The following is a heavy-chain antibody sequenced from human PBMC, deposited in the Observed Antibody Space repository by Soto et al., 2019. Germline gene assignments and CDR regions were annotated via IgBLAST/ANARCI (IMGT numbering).Heavy chain of an antibody. D-gene: IGHD3-22*01. CDR2: VYYTGST. Sequence: PSETLSLTCTASGDSISTFYWGWMRQSPGKELEWIGCVYYTGSTNYNPSLKSRVTISVDRSKNQFSLKLTSANAADTAVYYCARGRTVRNYADDSSDYFYFFDYWGQGTQVTVSS. V-gene: IGHV4-59*01. CDR1: GDSISTFY. CDR3: ARGRTVRNYADDSSDYFYFFDY. J-gene: IGHJ4*02.